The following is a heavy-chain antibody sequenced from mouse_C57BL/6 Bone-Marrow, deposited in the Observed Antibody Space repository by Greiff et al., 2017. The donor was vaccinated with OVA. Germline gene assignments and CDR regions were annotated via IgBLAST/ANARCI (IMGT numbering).Heavy chain of an antibody. CDR3: ANDHPDY. V-gene: IGHV1-4*01. CDR1: GYTFTSYS. Sequence: VQLQESGAELARPGASVKMSCKASGYTFTSYSMHWVKQRPGQGLEWIGFINPSSGYTKYNQKFKDKATLTADKSSSTAYMQLSSPTSEDSAGYYCANDHPDYWGQGTTLTVSS. D-gene: IGHD2-3*01. CDR2: INPSSGYT. J-gene: IGHJ2*01.